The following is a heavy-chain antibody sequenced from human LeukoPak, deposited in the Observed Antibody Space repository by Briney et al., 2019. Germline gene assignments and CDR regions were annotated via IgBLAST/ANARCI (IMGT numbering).Heavy chain of an antibody. V-gene: IGHV1-58*02. D-gene: IGHD3-22*01. Sequence: GASVKVSCKASGGTFSSYAISWVRQAPGQRLEWIGWIVVGSGNTNYAQKFQERVTITRDMSTSTAYMELSSLRSEDTAVYYCAARGWNYYDSSGYKYYFDYWGQGTLVTVSS. CDR3: AARGWNYYDSSGYKYYFDY. J-gene: IGHJ4*02. CDR2: IVVGSGNT. CDR1: GGTFSSYA.